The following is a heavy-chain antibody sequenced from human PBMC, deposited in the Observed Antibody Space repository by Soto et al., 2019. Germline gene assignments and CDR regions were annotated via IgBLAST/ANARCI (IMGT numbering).Heavy chain of an antibody. Sequence: QVQLVESGGGVVQPGRSLRLSCAASGFTFSSYAMHWVRQAPGKGLEWVAVISYDGSNKYYADSVKGRFTISRDNSKNTLYLEMNSLRGEVTAVYYCARDQKDYDSGMDVWGQGTTVTVSS. CDR3: ARDQKDYDSGMDV. CDR1: GFTFSSYA. V-gene: IGHV3-30-3*01. J-gene: IGHJ6*02. CDR2: ISYDGSNK. D-gene: IGHD3-3*01.